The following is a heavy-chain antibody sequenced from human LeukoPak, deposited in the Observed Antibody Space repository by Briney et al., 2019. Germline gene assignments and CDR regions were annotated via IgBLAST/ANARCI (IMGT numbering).Heavy chain of an antibody. CDR1: GGSFSGYY. V-gene: IGHV4-34*01. CDR3: ARGRTIFGVVRPDY. J-gene: IGHJ4*02. Sequence: SETLSLTCAVYGGSFSGYYWSWIRQPPGKGLEWIGEINHSGSTNYNPSLKSRVTISVDTSKNRFSLKLSSVTAADTAVYYCARGRTIFGVVRPDYWGQGTLVTVSS. D-gene: IGHD3-3*01. CDR2: INHSGST.